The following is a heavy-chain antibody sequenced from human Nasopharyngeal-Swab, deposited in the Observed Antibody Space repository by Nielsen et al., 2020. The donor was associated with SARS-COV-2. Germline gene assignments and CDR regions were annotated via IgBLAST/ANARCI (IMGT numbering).Heavy chain of an antibody. CDR1: GGSISSGSYY. V-gene: IGHV4-61*02. J-gene: IGHJ2*01. CDR2: IYTSGST. CDR3: ARGNDFWSDNWYFDL. D-gene: IGHD3-3*01. Sequence: SETLSLTCTVSGGSISSGSYYWSWIRQPAGKGLEWIGRIYTSGSTNYNPSLKSRVTISVDTSKNQFSLKLSSVTAADTAVYYCARGNDFWSDNWYFDLWGRGTLVTVSS.